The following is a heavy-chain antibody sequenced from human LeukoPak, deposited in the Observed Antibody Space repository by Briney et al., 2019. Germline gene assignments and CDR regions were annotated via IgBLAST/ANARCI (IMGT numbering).Heavy chain of an antibody. D-gene: IGHD3-10*01. J-gene: IGHJ3*02. Sequence: SETLSLTCTVSGGSLSSYYWSWIPQPPGKGLKWIGYIYYSGSTSYSPSLRSRVTISVDTSKNQCSLKLSSVTAADTAVYYCAKSNGYGLVDIWGQGTMVTVSS. CDR2: IYYSGST. CDR1: GGSLSSYY. CDR3: AKSNGYGLVDI. V-gene: IGHV4-59*01.